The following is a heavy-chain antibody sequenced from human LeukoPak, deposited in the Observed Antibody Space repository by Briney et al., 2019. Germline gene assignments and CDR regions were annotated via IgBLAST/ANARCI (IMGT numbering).Heavy chain of an antibody. CDR3: VKEYFGFAFAY. V-gene: IGHV3-23*01. CDR1: GFTFSSYA. CDR2: ITSSGDST. Sequence: GGSLRLSCAASGFTFSSYAMSWVRQAPGKGLEWVSDITSSGDSTYYADSVKGRFTISRDNPKNTLYLQMNSLRAEDTAIYYCVKEYFGFAFAYWGQGTVVTVSS. J-gene: IGHJ4*02. D-gene: IGHD3-9*01.